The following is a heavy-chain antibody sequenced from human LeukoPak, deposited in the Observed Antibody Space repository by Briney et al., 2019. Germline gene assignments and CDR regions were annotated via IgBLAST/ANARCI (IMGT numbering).Heavy chain of an antibody. CDR3: ARGRGLGY. CDR1: GGSFSGYY. V-gene: IGHV4-34*01. J-gene: IGHJ4*02. Sequence: SETLSLTCAVYGGSFSGYYWSWIRQPPGKGLEWIGEINHSGSTNYNPSLKSRVTISVDTSKNQFSLKLSSVTAADTAVYYCARGRGLGYGGRGPLVTVPS. D-gene: IGHD5/OR15-5a*01. CDR2: INHSGST.